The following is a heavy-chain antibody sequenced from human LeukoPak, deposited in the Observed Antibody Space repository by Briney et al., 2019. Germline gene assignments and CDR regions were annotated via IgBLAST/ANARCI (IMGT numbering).Heavy chain of an antibody. CDR2: VSSSGSTI. D-gene: IGHD3-22*01. V-gene: IGHV3-11*01. CDR1: GFTFSDYY. CDR3: ARTGKYYDSSGYYDY. Sequence: GGSLRLSCAASGFTFSDYYMSWIRQAPGKGLEWVSYVSSSGSTIYYADSVKGRFTISRDNAKNSLYLQMNSLRAEDTAVYYCARTGKYYDSSGYYDYWGQGILVTVSS. J-gene: IGHJ4*02.